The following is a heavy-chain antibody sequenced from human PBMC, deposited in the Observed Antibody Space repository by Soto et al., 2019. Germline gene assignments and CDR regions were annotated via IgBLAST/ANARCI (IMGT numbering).Heavy chain of an antibody. J-gene: IGHJ4*02. V-gene: IGHV2-26*01. CDR1: GFSLSNSRMG. CDR2: IFSNDEK. CDR3: ARTSIHPGYTYFDY. Sequence: SGPTLVNPTETLTLTCTVSGFSLSNSRMGVSWIRQPPGKALEWLAHIFSNDEKSYSTSLKSRLTISKDTSKSQVVLTMTNMDPVDTATYYCARTSIHPGYTYFDYWGQGTPVTVSS. D-gene: IGHD5-18*01.